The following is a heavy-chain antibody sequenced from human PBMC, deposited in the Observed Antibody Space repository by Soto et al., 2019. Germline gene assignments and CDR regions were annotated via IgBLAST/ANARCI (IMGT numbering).Heavy chain of an antibody. CDR1: GFTFSSYA. J-gene: IGHJ1*01. V-gene: IGHV3-30-3*01. CDR2: ISYDGSNK. D-gene: IGHD1-26*01. CDR3: ARSGVGATTAYFQH. Sequence: GGSLRLSCAASGFTFSSYAMHWVRQAPGKGLEWVAVISYDGSNKYYADSVKGRFTISRDNSKNTLYLQMNSLRAEDTAVYYCARSGVGATTAYFQHWGQGTLVTVSS.